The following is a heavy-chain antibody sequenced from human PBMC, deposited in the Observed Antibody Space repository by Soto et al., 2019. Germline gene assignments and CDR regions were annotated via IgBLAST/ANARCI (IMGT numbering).Heavy chain of an antibody. Sequence: ASVKFSFKASGYTFTSCDINWVRQAPGQGLECMGWISGFNADTKYAQKFQVRITVTTDTFTTTVYMELRSLTSDDTAVYYCARQGGDYWGQWTPVTVS. CDR2: ISGFNADT. CDR1: GYTFTSCD. CDR3: ARQGGDY. J-gene: IGHJ4*02. D-gene: IGHD3-16*01. V-gene: IGHV1-18*01.